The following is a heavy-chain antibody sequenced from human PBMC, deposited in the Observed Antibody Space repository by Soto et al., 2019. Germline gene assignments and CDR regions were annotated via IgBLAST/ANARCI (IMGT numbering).Heavy chain of an antibody. CDR3: ARREIQGPIDY. D-gene: IGHD1-26*01. V-gene: IGHV4-28*01. CDR1: GYSISSSNW. J-gene: IGHJ4*02. Sequence: QVQLQESGPGLVKPSDTLSLTCAVSGYSISSSNWWGWIRQPPGKGLEWIGYIYYSGTTYYNPSLKSRVTMSVDTSKNQCSRKRTSVTAVDTAVYYCARREIQGPIDYWGQGTLVTVSS. CDR2: IYYSGTT.